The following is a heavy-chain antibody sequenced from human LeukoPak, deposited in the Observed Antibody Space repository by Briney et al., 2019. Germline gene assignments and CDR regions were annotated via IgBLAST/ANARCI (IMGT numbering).Heavy chain of an antibody. J-gene: IGHJ4*02. D-gene: IGHD2-2*02. V-gene: IGHV4-38-2*02. CDR1: GRSINNGYF. Sequence: SETLSLTCTVSGRSINNGYFWGWIRPPPGKGLEWIASIHHSGTASYNPSLESRVTISVDTSKNQFSLRLSSVTAADTAVYYCARDRGALGATVPAIFAVNFFDSWGQGTLGTVSS. CDR3: ARDRGALGATVPAIFAVNFFDS. CDR2: IHHSGTA.